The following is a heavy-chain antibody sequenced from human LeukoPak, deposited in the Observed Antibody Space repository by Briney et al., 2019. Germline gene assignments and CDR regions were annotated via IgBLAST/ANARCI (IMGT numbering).Heavy chain of an antibody. Sequence: PGRSLRLSCAASGFTFSSYAMSWVRQAPGKGLEWVSAISGSGGDTYYADSVKGRLTISRDNSKNTLYLQMNNLRVEDTAVYYCAKGKGIPVAAPFDYWGQGTLVTVSS. CDR1: GFTFSSYA. CDR3: AKGKGIPVAAPFDY. D-gene: IGHD6-19*01. J-gene: IGHJ4*02. CDR2: ISGSGGDT. V-gene: IGHV3-23*01.